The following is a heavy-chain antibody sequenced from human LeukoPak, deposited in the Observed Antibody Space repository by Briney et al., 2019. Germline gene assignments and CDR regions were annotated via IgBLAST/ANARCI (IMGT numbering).Heavy chain of an antibody. J-gene: IGHJ4*02. CDR2: IYYSGST. CDR3: ARGSDYYDSSGYYGLDY. Sequence: PSETLSLTCTVSGGSISSYYWSWIRQPPGKGPEWIGYIYYSGSTNYNPSLKSRVTISVDTSKNQFSLKLSSVTAADTAVYYCARGSDYYDSSGYYGLDYWGQGTLVTVSS. V-gene: IGHV4-59*08. CDR1: GGSISSYY. D-gene: IGHD3-22*01.